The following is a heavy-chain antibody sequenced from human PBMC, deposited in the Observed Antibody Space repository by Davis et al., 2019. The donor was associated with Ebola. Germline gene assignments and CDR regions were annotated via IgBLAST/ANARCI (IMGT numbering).Heavy chain of an antibody. D-gene: IGHD2-15*01. CDR3: AREPQPLGGSCYSLGCYFDF. V-gene: IGHV1-24*01. CDR2: FDPEDGET. J-gene: IGHJ4*02. CDR1: GYTLTKLS. Sequence: ASVKVSCKVSGYTLTKLSMHWVRQAPGKGLEWMGGFDPEDGETIYEQKFQGRVTMTRDTSTSTAYMELRTLGSDDTAVYYCAREPQPLGGSCYSLGCYFDFWGQGTLVTVSS.